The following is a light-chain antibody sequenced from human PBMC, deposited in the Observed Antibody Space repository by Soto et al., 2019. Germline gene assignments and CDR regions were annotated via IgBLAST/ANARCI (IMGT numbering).Light chain of an antibody. Sequence: QAVVTQSPSASASLGASVKLTCTLSSGHSSYAIAWHQQQPEKGPRYLMKLNSDGSHSKGDGIPDRFSGSSSGAERYLTISSLQSEDEADYYCQTWDTGIEVFGTGTKVTVL. V-gene: IGLV4-69*01. CDR1: SGHSSYA. CDR2: LNSDGSH. J-gene: IGLJ1*01. CDR3: QTWDTGIEV.